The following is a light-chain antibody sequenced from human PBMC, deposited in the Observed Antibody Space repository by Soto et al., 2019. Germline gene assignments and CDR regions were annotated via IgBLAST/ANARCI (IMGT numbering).Light chain of an antibody. Sequence: QSVLTQPPSASGTPGQRVTISCSGTSSNIGSNTVNWYQQLPGTAPKLLIYSNNQQPSGVPDRFSGSKTGTSASLAISGLQSEEEDDYYCAAWDDSLNGPVFGGGTQLTVL. CDR2: SNN. CDR3: AAWDDSLNGPV. CDR1: SSNIGSNT. J-gene: IGLJ2*01. V-gene: IGLV1-44*01.